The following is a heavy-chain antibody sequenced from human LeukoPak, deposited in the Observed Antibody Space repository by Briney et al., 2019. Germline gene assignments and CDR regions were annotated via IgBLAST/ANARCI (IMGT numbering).Heavy chain of an antibody. Sequence: ASVKVSCKASGYTFTSYDINWVRQATGQGLEWMGWMNPNSGNTGYAQKFQGRVTMTEDTSTDTAYMELSSLRSEDTAVYYCATERYFDWLSNGFDYWGQGTLVTVSS. CDR2: MNPNSGNT. CDR1: GYTFTSYD. D-gene: IGHD3-9*01. J-gene: IGHJ4*02. CDR3: ATERYFDWLSNGFDY. V-gene: IGHV1-8*02.